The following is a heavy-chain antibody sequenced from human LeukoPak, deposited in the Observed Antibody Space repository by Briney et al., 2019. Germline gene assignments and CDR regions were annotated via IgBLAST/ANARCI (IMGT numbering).Heavy chain of an antibody. CDR1: GYTLTELS. Sequence: GASVKVSCKVSGYTLTELSMHWVRQAPGKGLEWMGGFDPEDGETIYAQKFQGRVTMTEDTSTDTAYMELSSLRSEDTAVYYCATPAELVVVNAFDYWGQGTLVTVPS. V-gene: IGHV1-24*01. D-gene: IGHD3-22*01. CDR3: ATPAELVVVNAFDY. J-gene: IGHJ4*02. CDR2: FDPEDGET.